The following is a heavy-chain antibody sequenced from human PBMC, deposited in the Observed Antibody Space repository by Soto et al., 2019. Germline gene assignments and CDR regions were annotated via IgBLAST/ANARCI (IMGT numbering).Heavy chain of an antibody. CDR3: STYSSQTFCDGGPCYSVQTKSHAS. Sequence: EVQLVESGGGLVKPGGSLTLSCAASGFSFSNVWMSWVRQARGKGLEWVGHIKSKSVGGTPDSTASGKGRFTISSYDSKDSLELIMNSLQTEDTALYYCSTYSSQTFCDGGPCYSVQTKSHASWAQGILVTVSS. CDR2: IKSKSVGGTP. CDR1: GFSFSNVW. D-gene: IGHD2-21*01. V-gene: IGHV3-15*01. J-gene: IGHJ4*02.